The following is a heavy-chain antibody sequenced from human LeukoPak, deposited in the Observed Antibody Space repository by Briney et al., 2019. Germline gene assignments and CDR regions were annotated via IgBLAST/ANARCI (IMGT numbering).Heavy chain of an antibody. Sequence: SETLSLTCTVSGGSISSSSYYWGWIRQPPGKGLGWIGSIYYSGSTYYNPSLKSRVTISVDTSKNQFSLKLSSVTAADTAVYYCARQGNYYDSSGYPSDASDIWGQGTMVTVSS. CDR3: ARQGNYYDSSGYPSDASDI. D-gene: IGHD3-22*01. J-gene: IGHJ3*02. CDR2: IYYSGST. CDR1: GGSISSSSYY. V-gene: IGHV4-39*01.